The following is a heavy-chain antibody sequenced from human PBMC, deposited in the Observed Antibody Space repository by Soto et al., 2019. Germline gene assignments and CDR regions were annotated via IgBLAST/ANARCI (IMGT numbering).Heavy chain of an antibody. CDR2: INHSGST. V-gene: IGHV4-34*01. J-gene: IGHJ4*02. Sequence: QVQLQQWGAGLLKPSETLSLTCAVYGRSFSGYYWTWIRQPPGTGLEWIGEINHSGSTNYNPSLKXGVTISVDTSKNQFSLKLTSVTAADTAVYYCARDKITGLFDYWGQGTLVTVSS. CDR3: ARDKITGLFDY. D-gene: IGHD2-8*02. CDR1: GRSFSGYY.